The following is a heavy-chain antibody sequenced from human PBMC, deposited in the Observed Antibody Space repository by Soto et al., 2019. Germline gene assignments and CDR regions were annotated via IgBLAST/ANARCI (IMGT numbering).Heavy chain of an antibody. CDR3: ARVTVVPAHAGWFDP. CDR2: IFYSGNT. Sequence: SATLSLTCTVTGGSVFSSSSYWAWIRQSPGKGLEWIGHIFYSGNTYYSPSLGSRVTMSVDTSKNLFSLKLRSVTAADTAVYYCARVTVVPAHAGWFDPWGQGTLVTVSS. V-gene: IGHV4-39*07. CDR1: GGSVFSSSSY. D-gene: IGHD2-15*01. J-gene: IGHJ5*02.